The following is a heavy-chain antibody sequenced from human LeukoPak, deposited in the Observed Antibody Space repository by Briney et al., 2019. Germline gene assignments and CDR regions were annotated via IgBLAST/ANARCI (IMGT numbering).Heavy chain of an antibody. V-gene: IGHV3-23*01. CDR2: ISASGGDT. CDR3: ARQYSFDY. Sequence: GGSLRLSCAAYGFTFSNYVMSWVRQAPGKGLEWVSSISASGGDTYYADSVKGRFTISRDNSKNTLYVQMNSLRAEDTAVYFCARQYSFDYWGQGTLVTVSS. J-gene: IGHJ4*02. CDR1: GFTFSNYV.